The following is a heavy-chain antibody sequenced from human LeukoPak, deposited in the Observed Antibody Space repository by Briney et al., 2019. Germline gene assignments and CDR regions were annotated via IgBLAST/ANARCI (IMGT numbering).Heavy chain of an antibody. D-gene: IGHD3-10*01. CDR1: GGSISSSSYY. CDR3: ARGRDYYGSGSPFDY. V-gene: IGHV4-39*07. J-gene: IGHJ4*02. CDR2: IYYSGST. Sequence: SETLSLTWTVSGGSISSSSYYWGWIRQRPGKGLEWIGSIYYSGSTYYNPSLKSRVTISVDTSKNQFSLKLSSVTAADTAVYYCARGRDYYGSGSPFDYWGQGTLVTVSS.